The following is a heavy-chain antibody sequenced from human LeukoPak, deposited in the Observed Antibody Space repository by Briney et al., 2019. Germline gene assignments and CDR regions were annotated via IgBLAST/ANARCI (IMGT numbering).Heavy chain of an antibody. V-gene: IGHV4-39*01. CDR1: GGSISSSSYY. Sequence: SETLSLTCTVSGGSISSSSYYWGWIRQPPGKGLEWIGSIYYSGSTYYSPSLKSRVTISVDTSKNQFSLKLSSVTAADTAVYYCARQLDGYNAFDYWGQGTLVTVSS. CDR3: ARQLDGYNAFDY. CDR2: IYYSGST. J-gene: IGHJ4*02. D-gene: IGHD5-24*01.